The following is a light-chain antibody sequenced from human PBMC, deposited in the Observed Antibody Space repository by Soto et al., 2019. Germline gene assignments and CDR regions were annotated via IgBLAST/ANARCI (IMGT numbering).Light chain of an antibody. CDR2: EVS. J-gene: IGLJ1*01. Sequence: QSVLTQPASVSGSPGQSITISCTGTSSDIGGYKDVSWYQQHPGKAPQVLIFEVSYRSYGISNRFSGSKSGNVASLTISGLQAEDEADYYCCSYRSGTSPYYVFGTGTKLTVL. V-gene: IGLV2-14*03. CDR1: SSDIGGYKD. CDR3: CSYRSGTSPYYV.